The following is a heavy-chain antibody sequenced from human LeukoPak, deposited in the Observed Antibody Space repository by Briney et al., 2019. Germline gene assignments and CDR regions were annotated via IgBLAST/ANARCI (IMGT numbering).Heavy chain of an antibody. D-gene: IGHD1-26*01. CDR2: IYYSGST. CDR3: ARGVVGATYYYYGMDV. Sequence: SETLSLTCTVSGGSXSSYYWSWIRQPPGXXLEWIGYIYYSGSTNYNPSLKSRVTISVDTSKNQFSLKLSSVTAADTAVYYCARGVVGATYYYYGMDVWGQGTTVTVSS. CDR1: GGSXSSYY. V-gene: IGHV4-59*01. J-gene: IGHJ6*02.